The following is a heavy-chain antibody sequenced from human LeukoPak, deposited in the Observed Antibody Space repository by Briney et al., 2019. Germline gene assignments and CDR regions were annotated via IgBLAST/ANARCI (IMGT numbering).Heavy chain of an antibody. Sequence: SETLSLTCTVSGGSISSYYWSWIRQPAGKGLEWIGYIYYSGSTNHNPSLKSRVTISVDTSKNQFSLKLSSVTAADTAVYYCARHLGYNWFDPWGQGTLVTVSS. V-gene: IGHV4-59*08. CDR3: ARHLGYNWFDP. J-gene: IGHJ5*02. CDR2: IYYSGST. D-gene: IGHD3-16*01. CDR1: GGSISSYY.